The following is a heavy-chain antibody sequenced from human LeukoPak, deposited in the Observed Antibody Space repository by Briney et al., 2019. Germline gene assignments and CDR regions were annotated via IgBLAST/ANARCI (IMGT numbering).Heavy chain of an antibody. J-gene: IGHJ6*02. CDR1: GFSFSSYW. Sequence: GGSLRLSCAASGFSFSSYWMHWVRHVPGKGLVWVSRINSDGTSVRYADSVKGRFTICRDNAKNTLYLQMNSLRAEDTGVYYCGRSHYYDSSGNFYYYYAMDVWGQGTTVTVSS. CDR2: INSDGTSV. D-gene: IGHD3-22*01. V-gene: IGHV3-74*01. CDR3: GRSHYYDSSGNFYYYYAMDV.